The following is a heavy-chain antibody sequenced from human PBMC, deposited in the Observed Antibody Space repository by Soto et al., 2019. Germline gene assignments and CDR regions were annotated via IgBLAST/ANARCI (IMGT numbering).Heavy chain of an antibody. CDR1: GFTFSNYG. J-gene: IGHJ4*02. CDR3: AKDRGAPDY. Sequence: LRLSCAASGFTFSNYGMHWVRQAPGKGLEWVAVIWYDGSNKYYADSVKGRFTISRDNSKNTLYLQMSSLRAEDTAVYYCAKDRGAPDYWGQGTLVTVSS. D-gene: IGHD3-10*01. CDR2: IWYDGSNK. V-gene: IGHV3-33*06.